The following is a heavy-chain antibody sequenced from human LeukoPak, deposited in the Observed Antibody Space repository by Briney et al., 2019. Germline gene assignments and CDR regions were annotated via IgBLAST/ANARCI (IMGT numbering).Heavy chain of an antibody. CDR1: GFTFSIYG. D-gene: IGHD1-14*01. CDR2: IWYDGTIK. Sequence: PGGSLRLSCAASGFTFSIYGMQWVRQAPGKGLEWVATIWYDGTIKYYADSVKGRFTISRDSSKNMVYLQMNSLRAEDTAVYYCARDRNSFDHWGQGTLVTVSS. J-gene: IGHJ4*02. CDR3: ARDRNSFDH. V-gene: IGHV3-33*01.